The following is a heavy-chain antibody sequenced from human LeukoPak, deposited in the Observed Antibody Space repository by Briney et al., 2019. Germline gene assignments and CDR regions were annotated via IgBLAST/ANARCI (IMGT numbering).Heavy chain of an antibody. Sequence: GASVKVSCKASGYTFTGYYMHWVRQAPGQGLEWMGWINPNSGVTNYAQKFQGRVTMTRDTSISTAYMELSRLRSDDTAVYYCARGKQWELGWFDPWGQGTLVTVSS. V-gene: IGHV1-2*02. CDR2: INPNSGVT. D-gene: IGHD1-26*01. CDR1: GYTFTGYY. CDR3: ARGKQWELGWFDP. J-gene: IGHJ5*02.